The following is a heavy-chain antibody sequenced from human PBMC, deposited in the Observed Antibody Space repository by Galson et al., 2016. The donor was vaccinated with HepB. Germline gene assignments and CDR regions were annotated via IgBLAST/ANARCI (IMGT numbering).Heavy chain of an antibody. D-gene: IGHD6-19*01. CDR1: GDSVSSNSAA. V-gene: IGHV6-1*01. CDR3: AREDAYNSGSYDYQYGMDV. J-gene: IGHJ6*02. CDR2: TYYRSKWSN. Sequence: CAISGDSVSSNSAAWNWIRQSPSRGLEWLGRTYYRSKWSNDYAVSVKSRITINSDTSKNQFSLQLNSVTPEDTAVYYCAREDAYNSGSYDYQYGMDVWGQGTTVTVSS.